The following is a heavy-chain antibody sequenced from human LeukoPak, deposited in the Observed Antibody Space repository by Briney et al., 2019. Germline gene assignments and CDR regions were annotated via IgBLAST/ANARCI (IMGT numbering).Heavy chain of an antibody. J-gene: IGHJ6*02. CDR2: ISGSAGST. CDR1: GFTFSSYA. V-gene: IGHV3-23*01. Sequence: PGGSLRLSCAASGFTFSSYAMSWVRQAPGKGLEWVSAISGSAGSTYYADSVKGRFTISRDNARNSLYLQMNSLRAEDTAVYYCAIPPLSGTGSSRPLAGMDVWGRGITVTVSS. CDR3: AIPPLSGTGSSRPLAGMDV. D-gene: IGHD3-10*01.